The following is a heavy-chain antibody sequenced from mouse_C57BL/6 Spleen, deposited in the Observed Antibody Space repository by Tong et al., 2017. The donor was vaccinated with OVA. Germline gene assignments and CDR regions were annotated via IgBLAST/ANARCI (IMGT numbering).Heavy chain of an antibody. Sequence: EVQLQESGGGLVKPGGSLKLSCAASGFTFSSYAMSWVRQTPEKRLEWVATISSGGSYTYYPDSVKGRFTISRDNAKNTLYRQMSSLRSEDTAMYYCARGGAVVPFAYWGQGTLVTVSA. J-gene: IGHJ3*01. V-gene: IGHV5-9-3*01. D-gene: IGHD1-1*01. CDR1: GFTFSSYA. CDR3: ARGGAVVPFAY. CDR2: ISSGGSYT.